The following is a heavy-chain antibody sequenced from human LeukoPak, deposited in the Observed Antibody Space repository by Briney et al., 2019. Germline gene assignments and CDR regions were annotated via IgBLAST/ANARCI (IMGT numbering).Heavy chain of an antibody. CDR1: GFTFSSHL. Sequence: GGSLRLSCAASGFTFSSHLMHWVRQAQGTGLVWVSSVKSDGTATNYADSVKGRFTISRDNAKKTLYLQMNSLRVEDTAVYYCVRKFATGDWGQGTLVTVSS. D-gene: IGHD1-14*01. V-gene: IGHV3-74*01. J-gene: IGHJ4*02. CDR3: VRKFATGD. CDR2: VKSDGTAT.